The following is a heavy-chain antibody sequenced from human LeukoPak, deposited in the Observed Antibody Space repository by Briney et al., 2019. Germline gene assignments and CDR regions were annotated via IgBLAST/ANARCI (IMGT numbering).Heavy chain of an antibody. CDR3: ARRRTGRAYCSSTSCYKLSAFDI. J-gene: IGHJ3*02. CDR2: INHSGST. Sequence: KPSETLSLTRAVYGGSFSGYYWSWIRQPPGKGLEWIGEINHSGSTNYNPSLKSRVTISVDTSKNQFSLKLSSVTAADTAVYYCARRRTGRAYCSSTSCYKLSAFDIWGQGTMVTVSS. CDR1: GGSFSGYY. V-gene: IGHV4-34*01. D-gene: IGHD2-2*02.